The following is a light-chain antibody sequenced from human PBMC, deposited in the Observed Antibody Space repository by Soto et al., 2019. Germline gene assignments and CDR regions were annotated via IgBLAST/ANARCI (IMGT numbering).Light chain of an antibody. J-gene: IGLJ3*02. CDR1: SSNIGTNN. V-gene: IGLV1-44*01. CDR2: NNN. CDR3: AVWDDGLNGWV. Sequence: QSVLTQPPSVSGTPGQRVTISCSGSSSNIGTNNVNWYQQLPGMAPKLLIYNNNRRPSGVPDRFSGSKSGTSASLAISGLQSEDEADYYCAVWDDGLNGWVFGGGTKLTVL.